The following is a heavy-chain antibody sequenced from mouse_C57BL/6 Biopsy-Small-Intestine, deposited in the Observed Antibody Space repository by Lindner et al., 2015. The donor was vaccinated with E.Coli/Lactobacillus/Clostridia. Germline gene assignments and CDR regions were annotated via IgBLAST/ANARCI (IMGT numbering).Heavy chain of an antibody. J-gene: IGHJ1*01. Sequence: SVKVSCKTSGYTFTAYYIHWVRQAPGQGLEWMGWINPNGGATTYALKFRGRVTMTGDTSISTAHMEVSRLGSDDTAVYYCARASESHYHYGMDVWGQGTTVTVSS. V-gene: IGHV1-84*02. CDR3: ARASESHYHYGMDV. D-gene: IGHD2-4*01. CDR1: GYTFTAYY. CDR2: INPNGGAT.